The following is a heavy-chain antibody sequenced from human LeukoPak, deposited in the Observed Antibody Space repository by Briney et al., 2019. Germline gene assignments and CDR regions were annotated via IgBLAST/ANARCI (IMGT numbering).Heavy chain of an antibody. CDR3: AKDLSDSSGYIDY. J-gene: IGHJ4*02. D-gene: IGHD3-22*01. V-gene: IGHV3-7*01. Sequence: GGSLRLSCAASGFTFSSYWMSWVRQAPGKGLEWVANIKQDGSEKYYVDSVKGRFTISRDNAKNSLYLQMNSLRAEDTAVYYCAKDLSDSSGYIDYWGQGTLVTVSS. CDR1: GFTFSSYW. CDR2: IKQDGSEK.